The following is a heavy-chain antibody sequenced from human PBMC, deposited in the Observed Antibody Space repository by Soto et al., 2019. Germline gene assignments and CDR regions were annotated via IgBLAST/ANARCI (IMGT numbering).Heavy chain of an antibody. CDR3: ARDRVSTLGAKFRRLDAFDI. CDR2: ISAYNGNT. V-gene: IGHV1-18*01. J-gene: IGHJ3*02. D-gene: IGHD1-26*01. Sequence: QVQLVQSGAEVKKPGASVKVSCKASGYTFTSYGISWVRQAPGQGLEWMGWISAYNGNTNYAQKLQGRVTMSTDTATSTAYMKPRSLRTDDTAVYYCARDRVSTLGAKFRRLDAFDIWGQGTMVTVSS. CDR1: GYTFTSYG.